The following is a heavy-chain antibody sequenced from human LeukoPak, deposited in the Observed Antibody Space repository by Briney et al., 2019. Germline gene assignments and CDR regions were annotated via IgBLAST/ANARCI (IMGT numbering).Heavy chain of an antibody. CDR3: ARHFHSSSSFSFDY. D-gene: IGHD6-6*01. CDR2: IYPGGSDT. J-gene: IGHJ4*02. Sequence: GESLKISCEGPGYSVTRYWIGWVRQMPGKGLEWMRIIYPGGSDTRYSPSIRGQVTSSADKSISTAYLQWSSLKASDTAMYYCARHFHSSSSFSFDYWGQGTLVTVSS. CDR1: GYSVTRYW. V-gene: IGHV5-51*01.